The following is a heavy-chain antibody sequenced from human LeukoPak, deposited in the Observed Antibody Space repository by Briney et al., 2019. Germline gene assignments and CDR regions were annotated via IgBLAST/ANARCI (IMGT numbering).Heavy chain of an antibody. J-gene: IGHJ6*02. V-gene: IGHV3-48*01. Sequence: GGSLRLSCAASGFTFSSYSMNWDRHAPGKGLGWVSYISSSSSTIYYADSVKGRFTISRDNAKNSLYLQMNSLRAEDTAVYYCALGYCSGGSCYYYYYGMDVWGQGTTVTVSS. CDR2: ISSSSSTI. CDR3: ALGYCSGGSCYYYYYGMDV. D-gene: IGHD2-15*01. CDR1: GFTFSSYS.